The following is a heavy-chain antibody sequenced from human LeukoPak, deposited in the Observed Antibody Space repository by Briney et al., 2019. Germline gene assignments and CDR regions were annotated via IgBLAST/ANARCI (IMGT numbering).Heavy chain of an antibody. CDR2: IYHSGST. D-gene: IGHD3-3*01. J-gene: IGHJ4*02. CDR1: GYSISSGYY. Sequence: SETLSLTCTVSGYSISSGYYWGWIRQPPGKGLEWIGSIYHSGSTYYNPSLKSRVTISVDTSKNQFSLKLSSVTAADTAVYYCARVGSGDHYDFWSGSITTPQYYFDYWGQGTLVTVSS. CDR3: ARVGSGDHYDFWSGSITTPQYYFDY. V-gene: IGHV4-38-2*02.